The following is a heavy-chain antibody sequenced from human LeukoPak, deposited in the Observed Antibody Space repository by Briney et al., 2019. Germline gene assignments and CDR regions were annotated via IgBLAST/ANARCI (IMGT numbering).Heavy chain of an antibody. Sequence: GWSLRLSCAASGFTFSSYDIHWVRQATGKGLEWVSGIGTAGEIYYPGSVKGRFTISRENAKSSLYLQMNSLRAGDTAVYYCARAAYSSTWYSRYFDLWGRGTLVTVSS. CDR2: IGTAGEI. V-gene: IGHV3-13*01. J-gene: IGHJ2*01. D-gene: IGHD6-13*01. CDR3: ARAAYSSTWYSRYFDL. CDR1: GFTFSSYD.